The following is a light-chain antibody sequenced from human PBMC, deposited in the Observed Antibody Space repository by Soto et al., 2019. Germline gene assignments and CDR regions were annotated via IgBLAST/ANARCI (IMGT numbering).Light chain of an antibody. CDR1: TSDVGRFNY. CDR3: ASYTSSSTVV. J-gene: IGLJ2*01. V-gene: IGLV2-14*03. CDR2: DVS. Sequence: QSALTQPASVSGSPGQSITISCTGTTSDVGRFNYVSWYQHHPGKAPKLMIYDVSNRPSGLSNRFSGSKSGNTASLTISGLQAEDEAEYYCASYTSSSTVVFGGGTKVTVL.